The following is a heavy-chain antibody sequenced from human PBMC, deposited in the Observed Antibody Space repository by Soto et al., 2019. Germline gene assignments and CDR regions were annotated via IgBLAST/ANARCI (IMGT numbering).Heavy chain of an antibody. CDR3: AKDRQWLVVNWFDP. CDR1: GFTFSSYA. Sequence: GGSLRLSCAASGFTFSSYAMSWVRQAPGKGLEWVSAISGSGGSTYYADSVKGRFTISRDNSKNTLYLQMNSLGAEDTAVYYCAKDRQWLVVNWFDPWGQGTLVTVSS. CDR2: ISGSGGST. D-gene: IGHD6-19*01. J-gene: IGHJ5*02. V-gene: IGHV3-23*01.